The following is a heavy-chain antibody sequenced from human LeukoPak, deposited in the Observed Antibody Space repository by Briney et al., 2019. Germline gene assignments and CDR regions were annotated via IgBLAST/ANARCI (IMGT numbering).Heavy chain of an antibody. D-gene: IGHD3-16*01. Sequence: ASVKVSCKVSGYTLTELSMRWVRQAPGKGLEWMGGFDVEDGETIYAEKFRGRVTMTEDTSTDTGYMELSSLRSEDTAMYYCATSRLGSPPFYFDYWGQGTLITVSS. V-gene: IGHV1-24*01. J-gene: IGHJ4*02. CDR2: FDVEDGET. CDR1: GYTLTELS. CDR3: ATSRLGSPPFYFDY.